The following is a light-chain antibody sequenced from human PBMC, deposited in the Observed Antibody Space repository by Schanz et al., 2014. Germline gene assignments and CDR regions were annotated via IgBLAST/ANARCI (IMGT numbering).Light chain of an antibody. Sequence: QSALTQPPSASGSPGQSVTISCTGTSSDVGGHNFVSWYQQYPGKAPKLMIYDVSNRPSGVSNRFSGSKSGNTASLTISGLQAEDEADYYCCSYAGTTTRRWVFGGGTKLTVL. J-gene: IGLJ3*02. CDR1: SSDVGGHNF. V-gene: IGLV2-23*02. CDR2: DVS. CDR3: CSYAGTTTRRWV.